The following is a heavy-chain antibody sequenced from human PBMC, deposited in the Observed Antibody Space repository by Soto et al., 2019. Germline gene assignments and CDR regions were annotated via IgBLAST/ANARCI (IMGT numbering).Heavy chain of an antibody. V-gene: IGHV1-69*06. CDR3: AIDLSPHFDGGDFYYAMNV. CDR1: GGSFSKYA. Sequence: QVQLMQSGAEVKKPGSSVTVSCKASGGSFSKYAISWVRQAPGQGLEWMGGIIPFFETAKYAQDFQGRVTITADKSTNTAYMELNSLRSADTAVYYCAIDLSPHFDGGDFYYAMNVWGQGTTVTV. J-gene: IGHJ6*02. CDR2: IIPFFETA. D-gene: IGHD3-9*01.